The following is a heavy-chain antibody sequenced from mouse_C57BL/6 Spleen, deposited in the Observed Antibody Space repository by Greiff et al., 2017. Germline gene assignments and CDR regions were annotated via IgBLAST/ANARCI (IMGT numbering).Heavy chain of an antibody. Sequence: QVQLQQSGAELVRPGASVTLSCKASGYTFTDYEMHWVKQTPVHGLEWIGAIDPETGGTAYNQKFKGKAILTADKSSSTAYMELRSLTSEDSAVYCCTRQSYYGTYYFDYWGQGTTLTVSS. CDR1: GYTFTDYE. CDR2: IDPETGGT. CDR3: TRQSYYGTYYFDY. J-gene: IGHJ2*01. D-gene: IGHD1-1*01. V-gene: IGHV1-15*01.